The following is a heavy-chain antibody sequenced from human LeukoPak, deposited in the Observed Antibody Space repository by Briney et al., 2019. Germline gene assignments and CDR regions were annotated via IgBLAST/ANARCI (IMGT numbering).Heavy chain of an antibody. CDR3: ANSYSGSYQLDP. V-gene: IGHV3-66*02. J-gene: IGHJ5*02. CDR1: GFTVSSNY. D-gene: IGHD1-26*01. Sequence: GGSLRPSCAASGFTVSSNYMSWVRQAPGKGLEWVSVIYSGGSTYYADSVKGRFTISRDNSENTLYLQMNSLRAEDTAVYYCANSYSGSYQLDPWGQGTLVTVSS. CDR2: IYSGGST.